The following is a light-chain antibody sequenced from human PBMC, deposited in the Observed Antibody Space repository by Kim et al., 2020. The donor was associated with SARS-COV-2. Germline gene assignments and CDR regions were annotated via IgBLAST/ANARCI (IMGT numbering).Light chain of an antibody. Sequence: GSPGQTASITCYGNKLVDKYVCWYQQRPGQSPVLVIYQDNKRPSGIPERFSGSSSGNTATLTISGTQAMDEDDYYCQAWDSSIVVFGGGTQLTVL. CDR2: QDN. CDR3: QAWDSSIVV. J-gene: IGLJ2*01. CDR1: KLVDKY. V-gene: IGLV3-1*01.